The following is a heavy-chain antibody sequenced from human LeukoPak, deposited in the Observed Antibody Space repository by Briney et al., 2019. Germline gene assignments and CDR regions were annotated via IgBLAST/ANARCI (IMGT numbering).Heavy chain of an antibody. J-gene: IGHJ4*02. CDR2: IIPIFGTA. Sequence: GASVKVSCKASGYTFTSFYMYWVRQAPGQGLEWMGGIIPIFGTANYAQKFQGRVTITADESTSTAYMELSSLRSEDTAVYYCARDRWPRRGGKPGFDYWGQGTLVTVSS. D-gene: IGHD4-23*01. V-gene: IGHV1-69*13. CDR3: ARDRWPRRGGKPGFDY. CDR1: GYTFTSFY.